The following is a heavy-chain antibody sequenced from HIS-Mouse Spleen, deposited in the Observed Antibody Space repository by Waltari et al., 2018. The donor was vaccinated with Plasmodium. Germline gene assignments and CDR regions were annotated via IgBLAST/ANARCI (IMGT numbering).Heavy chain of an antibody. CDR3: ARDRSAAALLGY. CDR2: ISSSSSYI. J-gene: IGHJ4*02. Sequence: EVQLVESGGGLVKPGGSLRLSCAASGFTFSSYSMNWVGQAPGKGLGWVSSISSSSSYIYYADSVKGRFTISRDNAKNSLYLQMNSLRAEDTAVYYCARDRSAAALLGYWGQGTLVTVSS. D-gene: IGHD6-13*01. V-gene: IGHV3-21*01. CDR1: GFTFSSYS.